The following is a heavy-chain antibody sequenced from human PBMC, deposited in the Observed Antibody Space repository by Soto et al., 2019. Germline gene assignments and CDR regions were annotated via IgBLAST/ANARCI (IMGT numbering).Heavy chain of an antibody. D-gene: IGHD2-2*01. J-gene: IGHJ4*02. CDR3: AKDRDYPRDQFHY. Sequence: PGGSLRLSCTASGFTFTYYAFSWVRQAPGKGLEWVSAISANGQGIYYADSVRGRFTISRDNSKNTVFLHMDILRAEDTAVYYCAKDRDYPRDQFHYWGQGTLVTVSS. CDR1: GFTFTYYA. V-gene: IGHV3-23*01. CDR2: ISANGQGI.